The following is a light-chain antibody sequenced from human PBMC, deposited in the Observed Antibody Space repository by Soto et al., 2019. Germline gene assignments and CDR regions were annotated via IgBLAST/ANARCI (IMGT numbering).Light chain of an antibody. CDR2: DAS. CDR1: QSVSNN. CDR3: QQFSSYPLT. J-gene: IGKJ4*01. V-gene: IGKV3-20*01. Sequence: EIVMTQYPATLSVSPGERAALSCRASQSVSNNLAWYQQKPGQAPRLLIYDASSRATGIPDRFSGGGSGTDFTLTISRLEPEDFAVYYCQQFSSYPLTFGGGTKV.